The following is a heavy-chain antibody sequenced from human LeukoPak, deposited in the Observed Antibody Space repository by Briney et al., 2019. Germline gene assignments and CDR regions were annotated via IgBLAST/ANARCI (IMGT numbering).Heavy chain of an antibody. D-gene: IGHD3-10*01. Sequence: SETLSLTCAVYGGSFSGYYWSWVRQPPGKGREWDGEINNSGRTNYNTSLKSRVTISVDTSKNQFSLKLSSVPAADTAVYYCARAGYYGSGIFDYWGQGTLVTVSS. J-gene: IGHJ4*02. CDR3: ARAGYYGSGIFDY. CDR2: INNSGRT. V-gene: IGHV4-34*01. CDR1: GGSFSGYY.